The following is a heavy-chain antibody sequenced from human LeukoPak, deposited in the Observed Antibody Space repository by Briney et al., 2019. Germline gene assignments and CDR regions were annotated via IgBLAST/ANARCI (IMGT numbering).Heavy chain of an antibody. CDR2: INNDGST. J-gene: IGHJ3*02. Sequence: GGSLRLSCAASGVSFIRTWMHWVRQAPEKGLVWVSYINNDGSTTYADSVKGRFTISRDNTKDMVYLQMNSLRAEDTAVYYCAKDFSAGDYGPPYDAFDIWGQGTMVTVSS. D-gene: IGHD4/OR15-4a*01. V-gene: IGHV3-74*01. CDR3: AKDFSAGDYGPPYDAFDI. CDR1: GVSFIRTW.